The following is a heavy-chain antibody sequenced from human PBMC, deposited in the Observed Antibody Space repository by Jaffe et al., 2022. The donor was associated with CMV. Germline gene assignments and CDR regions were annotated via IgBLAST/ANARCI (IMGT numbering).Heavy chain of an antibody. CDR2: ISYSGSGT. D-gene: IGHD7-27*01. Sequence: QVQLVESGGGLVKPGGSLRISCAASGFTFSDYFMSWIRQAPGKGLEWISYISYSGSGTYYADSIKGRFTISRDNAKNSVSLQMNDLRAEDTAVYYCARGDDWGDYWGQGTLVNVSS. J-gene: IGHJ4*02. V-gene: IGHV3-11*01. CDR3: ARGDDWGDY. CDR1: GFTFSDYF.